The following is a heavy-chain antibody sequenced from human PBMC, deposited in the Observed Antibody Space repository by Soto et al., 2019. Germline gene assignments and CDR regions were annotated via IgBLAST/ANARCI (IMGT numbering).Heavy chain of an antibody. Sequence: EVQLVESGGGLVQPGGSLRLSCAASGFTVSSNYMNWVRQAPGEGLEWLSVIYSGGTTYYADSVKGRFTISRDNSKNTLYLQMNSLRAEDTAVYYCARDHDYAFPNFARDIWGQGTMVTVSS. J-gene: IGHJ3*02. V-gene: IGHV3-66*01. CDR2: IYSGGTT. D-gene: IGHD4-17*01. CDR1: GFTVSSNY. CDR3: ARDHDYAFPNFARDI.